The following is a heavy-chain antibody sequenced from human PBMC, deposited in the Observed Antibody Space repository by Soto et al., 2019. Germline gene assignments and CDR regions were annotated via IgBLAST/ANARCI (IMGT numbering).Heavy chain of an antibody. CDR3: ARDKYCSGGSCRKNWFDP. Sequence: SETLSLTCTVSGGSISSSYWSWIRQPPGKGLEWLAYIYDDGSANYNPSLKSRATISLDMSKNQFSLKLTSVTAADTAVYYCARDKYCSGGSCRKNWFDPWGQGPLVTVSS. V-gene: IGHV4-59*01. D-gene: IGHD2-15*01. CDR2: IYDDGSA. J-gene: IGHJ5*02. CDR1: GGSISSSY.